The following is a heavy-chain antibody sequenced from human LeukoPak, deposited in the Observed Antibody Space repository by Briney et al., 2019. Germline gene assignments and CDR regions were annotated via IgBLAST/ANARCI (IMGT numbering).Heavy chain of an antibody. V-gene: IGHV4-4*07. CDR1: GGSINSYW. CDR3: ARAGYTISSYRFDY. J-gene: IGHJ4*02. Sequence: SETLSLICSVSGGSINSYWWSWIRQPAGKGLEFIGRTYTTGRTNYNPSLKSRVSMSVDTSKNKFSLELRSVTAADTAVYFCARAGYTISSYRFDYWGPGALVTVSP. D-gene: IGHD3-16*02. CDR2: TYTTGRT.